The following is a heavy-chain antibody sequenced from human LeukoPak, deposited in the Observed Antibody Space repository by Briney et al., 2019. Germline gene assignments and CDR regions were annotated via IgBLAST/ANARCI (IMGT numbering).Heavy chain of an antibody. CDR2: INTDGSTT. CDR3: ARGRNGPFDY. J-gene: IGHJ4*02. D-gene: IGHD4-11*01. V-gene: IGHV3-74*01. Sequence: GGSLRLSCAASGFTFSSYWMHWVRQAPGKGLVWVSRINTDGSTTTYADSVMGRFTISRDNAKNTLYLQMDSLRAEDTAVYYCARGRNGPFDYWGQGTLVTVSS. CDR1: GFTFSSYW.